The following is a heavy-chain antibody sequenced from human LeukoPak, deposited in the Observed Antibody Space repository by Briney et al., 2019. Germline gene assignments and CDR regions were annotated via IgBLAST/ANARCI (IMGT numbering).Heavy chain of an antibody. J-gene: IGHJ5*02. D-gene: IGHD3-3*01. V-gene: IGHV4-31*03. CDR3: ARGPITIFGVVTPRFDP. CDR2: IYYSGST. CDR1: GGSISSGGYY. Sequence: SETLSLTCTVSGGSISSGGYYWSWIRQHPGKGLEWIGYIYYSGSTYYNPSLKSRVTISVDTSKNQFSLKLSSVTAADTAVCYCARGPITIFGVVTPRFDPWGQGTLVTVSS.